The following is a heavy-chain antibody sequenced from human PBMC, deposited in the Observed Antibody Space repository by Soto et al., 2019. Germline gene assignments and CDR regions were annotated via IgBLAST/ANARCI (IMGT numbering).Heavy chain of an antibody. Sequence: QVQVVQSGAEVKEPGASVKVSCKASGSTFSTYDINWVRQAAGQGLEWMGWMNPNSGNTGYAQRFQGRVTMTRDTSISTAYMELSSLRSEDTAVYYCAAGGRMAPYFDYWGQGTLVTVSS. V-gene: IGHV1-8*01. J-gene: IGHJ4*02. CDR2: MNPNSGNT. CDR1: GSTFSTYD. CDR3: AAGGRMAPYFDY. D-gene: IGHD2-8*01.